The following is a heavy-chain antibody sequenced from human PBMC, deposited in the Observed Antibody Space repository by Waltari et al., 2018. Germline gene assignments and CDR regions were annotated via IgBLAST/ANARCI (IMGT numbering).Heavy chain of an antibody. Sequence: EVQLVESGGGLIKPGGSLRLSCAASGFTVSSNYMSWVRQDPGKGLEWVSVIYSGGSTYYADSVKGRFTISRDNSKNTLYLQMNSLRAEDTAVYYCARSPTYDYDYYWGQGTLVTVSS. J-gene: IGHJ4*02. CDR2: IYSGGST. V-gene: IGHV3-53*01. CDR1: GFTVSSNY. CDR3: ARSPTYDYDYY. D-gene: IGHD4-17*01.